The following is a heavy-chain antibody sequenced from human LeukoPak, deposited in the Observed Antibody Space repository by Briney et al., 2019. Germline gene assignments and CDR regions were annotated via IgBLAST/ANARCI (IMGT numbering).Heavy chain of an antibody. V-gene: IGHV4-59*01. D-gene: IGHD6-19*01. CDR1: GGSISSYY. CDR3: ARDPSGWDYFDY. CDR2: IYYSGST. J-gene: IGHJ4*02. Sequence: SETLSLTCTVSGGSISSYYWSWIRQPPGKGLEWIGYIYYSGSTNYNPSLESRVTISVDTSKNQFSLKLSSVTAADTAVYYCARDPSGWDYFDYWGQGTLVTVSS.